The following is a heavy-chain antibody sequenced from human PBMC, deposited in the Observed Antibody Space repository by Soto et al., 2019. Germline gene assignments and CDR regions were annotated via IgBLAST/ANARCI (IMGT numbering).Heavy chain of an antibody. Sequence: SVGSLRLSCAASGFTFSSYAMSWVRQAPGKGLEWVSAISGSGGSTYYADSVKGRFTISRDNSKNTLYLQMNSLRAEDTAVYYCAKAVQLWPAGGMDVWGQGTTVTVSS. J-gene: IGHJ6*02. CDR2: ISGSGGST. D-gene: IGHD5-18*01. V-gene: IGHV3-23*01. CDR1: GFTFSSYA. CDR3: AKAVQLWPAGGMDV.